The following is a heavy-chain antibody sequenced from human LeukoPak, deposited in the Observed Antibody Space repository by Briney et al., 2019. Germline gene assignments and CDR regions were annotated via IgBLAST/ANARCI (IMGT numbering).Heavy chain of an antibody. V-gene: IGHV3-21*01. D-gene: IGHD3-10*02. CDR2: ISTSSIYI. CDR3: AELGITMIGGV. CDR1: GFTFSRYS. J-gene: IGHJ6*04. Sequence: GGSLRLSCAASGFTFSRYSMNWVRQAPGKGLEWVSSISTSSIYIYYADSLKGRFTISRDNAKNSLYLQMNSLRAEDTAVYYCAELGITMIGGVWGKGTTVTISS.